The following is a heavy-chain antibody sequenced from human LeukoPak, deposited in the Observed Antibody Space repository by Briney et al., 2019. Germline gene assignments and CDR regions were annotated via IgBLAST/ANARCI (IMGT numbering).Heavy chain of an antibody. V-gene: IGHV1-18*01. D-gene: IGHD2-2*01. CDR1: GYTFISYG. Sequence: GASVKLCCTASGYTFISYGISWVRQSPGQGLEWMGWISAYNGNTNYAQKLQGRVTMTTDTSTSTAYMDLRSLRSDGTAVYYCARVAEDCSSTSCYAGVDHWGQGTLVTVSS. CDR3: ARVAEDCSSTSCYAGVDH. J-gene: IGHJ5*02. CDR2: ISAYNGNT.